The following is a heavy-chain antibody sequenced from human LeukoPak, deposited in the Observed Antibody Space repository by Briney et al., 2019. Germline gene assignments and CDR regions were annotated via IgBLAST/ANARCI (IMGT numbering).Heavy chain of an antibody. Sequence: ASVKVSCKASGYTFTCYYMHWVRHAPGQGLEWMGWINPNSGGTNYAQKFQGRVTMTRDTSISTAYMELSRLRSDDTAVYYCASTRKKLGFDAFDIWGQGTMVTVSS. J-gene: IGHJ3*02. V-gene: IGHV1-2*02. CDR3: ASTRKKLGFDAFDI. CDR2: INPNSGGT. CDR1: GYTFTCYY. D-gene: IGHD1-7*01.